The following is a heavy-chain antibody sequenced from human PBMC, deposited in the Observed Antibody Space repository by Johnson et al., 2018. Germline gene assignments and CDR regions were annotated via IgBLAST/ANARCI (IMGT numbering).Heavy chain of an antibody. V-gene: IGHV3-23*04. CDR1: GFSFSRSV. J-gene: IGHJ1*01. Sequence: VRLVQSGGGLVQPGGSLRLSCVASGFSFSRSVMSWVRQAPGKGLEWVSTLDGGSGSTYYADSVKGRFSISRDISKNTLYLQLSSLRGEDSALYYCAYRMAALGQKYFQDWGQGALVTVSS. D-gene: IGHD5-12*01. CDR2: LDGGSGST. CDR3: AYRMAALGQKYFQD.